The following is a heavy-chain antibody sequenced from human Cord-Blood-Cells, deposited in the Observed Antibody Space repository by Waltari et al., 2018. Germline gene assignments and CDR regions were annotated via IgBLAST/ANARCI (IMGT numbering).Heavy chain of an antibody. Sequence: QVQLVESGGGVVQPGRSLRLSCAASGFTFSSHGLHWVRQAQGKGLEWVAVIWYDGSNKYYADSVKGRFTISRDNSKNTLYLQMNSLRAEDTAVYYCGGALGEAGDIWGQGTMVTVSS. CDR3: GGALGEAGDI. V-gene: IGHV3-33*01. CDR2: IWYDGSNK. D-gene: IGHD6-13*01. J-gene: IGHJ3*02. CDR1: GFTFSSHG.